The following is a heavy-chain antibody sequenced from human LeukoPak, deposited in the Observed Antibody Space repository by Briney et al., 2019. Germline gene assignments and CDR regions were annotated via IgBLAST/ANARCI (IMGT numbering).Heavy chain of an antibody. Sequence: GGSLRLSCAASGLTFSSYAMSWVRQAPGKGLEGVSAISGSGGRTYYADSVKGRFTIPRDNSKNTLYLQMNSLRAEATAVYYCAKVGSGYEYFDHWGQGTLVTVSS. D-gene: IGHD5-12*01. V-gene: IGHV3-23*01. CDR1: GLTFSSYA. CDR2: ISGSGGRT. J-gene: IGHJ4*02. CDR3: AKVGSGYEYFDH.